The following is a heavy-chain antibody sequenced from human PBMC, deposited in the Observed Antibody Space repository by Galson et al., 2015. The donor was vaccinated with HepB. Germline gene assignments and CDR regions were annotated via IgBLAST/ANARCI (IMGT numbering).Heavy chain of an antibody. CDR2: ISSSSSYI. V-gene: IGHV3-21*01. J-gene: IGHJ3*02. CDR1: GFTFSSYS. CDR3: ARVTGSSGEISI. D-gene: IGHD6-13*01. Sequence: SLRLSCAASGFTFSSYSMNWVRQAPGKGLEWVSSISSSSSYIYYADSVKGRFTISRDNAKNSLYLQMNSLSAEDTAVYYCARVTGSSGEISIWGQGTMVTVSS.